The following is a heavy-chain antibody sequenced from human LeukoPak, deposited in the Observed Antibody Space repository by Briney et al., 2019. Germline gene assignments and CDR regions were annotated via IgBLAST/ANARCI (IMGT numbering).Heavy chain of an antibody. J-gene: IGHJ4*02. D-gene: IGHD3-3*01. V-gene: IGHV4-34*01. CDR2: INHSGST. CDR3: ARDPSPGRYYDFWSGHGGFDY. CDR1: GGSFSGYY. Sequence: PSETLSLTCAVYGGSFSGYYWSWIRQPPGKGLEWIGEINHSGSTNYNPSLKSRVTILVDTSKNQFSLKLSSVTAADTAVYYCARDPSPGRYYDFWSGHGGFDYWGQGTLVTVSS.